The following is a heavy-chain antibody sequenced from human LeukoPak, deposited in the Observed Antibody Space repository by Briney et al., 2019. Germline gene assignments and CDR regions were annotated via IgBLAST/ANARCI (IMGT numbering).Heavy chain of an antibody. J-gene: IGHJ4*02. CDR2: IIPIFGTA. Sequence: SVKVSCKASGGTFSSYAISWVRQAPGQGLEWMGGIIPIFGTANYAQKFQGRVTITVDESTSTAYMELSSLRSEDTAVYYCVRGPPSGSYLIDYWGQGTLVTVSS. CDR3: VRGPPSGSYLIDY. V-gene: IGHV1-69*13. CDR1: GGTFSSYA. D-gene: IGHD1-26*01.